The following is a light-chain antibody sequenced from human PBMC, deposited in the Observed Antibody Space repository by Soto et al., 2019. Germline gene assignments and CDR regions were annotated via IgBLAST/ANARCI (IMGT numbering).Light chain of an antibody. J-gene: IGKJ5*01. Sequence: ILMTQSPGTLSVSPGERVTLSCRASQSVGNNLAWHQQKPGQAPRLLIYDASNRATGIPARFSGSGSGTDFTLTISSLEPEDFAVYYCQQYNNWPPITFGQGTRLEIK. CDR3: QQYNNWPPIT. CDR2: DAS. V-gene: IGKV3D-15*01. CDR1: QSVGNN.